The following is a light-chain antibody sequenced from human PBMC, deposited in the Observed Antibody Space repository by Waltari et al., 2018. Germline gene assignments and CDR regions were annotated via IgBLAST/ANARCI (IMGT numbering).Light chain of an antibody. J-gene: IGLJ2*01. CDR2: DVS. Sequence: QSALTQPASVSGSPGQSITISCTGTSSDVGYYNYVSWYQQHPGKAPKLMIYDVSDRPAGVSNRFSCSKSGNTASLTISGLQAEDEADYYCSSYTTISTVVFGGGTKLTVL. V-gene: IGLV2-14*03. CDR3: SSYTTISTVV. CDR1: SSDVGYYNY.